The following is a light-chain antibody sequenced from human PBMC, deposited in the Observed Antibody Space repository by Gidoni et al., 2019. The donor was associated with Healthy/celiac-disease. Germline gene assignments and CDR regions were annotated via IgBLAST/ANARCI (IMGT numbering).Light chain of an antibody. CDR1: QGISNS. Sequence: DIQLTQSPSSLSASVGDRVTITCRASQGISNSLAWYQQKPGKAPKLLLYAASRLESGVPSRFSGSGSGTDYTLTISSLQPEDFATYYCQQYYSTLGTFGQGTKVEIK. CDR2: AAS. CDR3: QQYYSTLGT. J-gene: IGKJ1*01. V-gene: IGKV1-NL1*01.